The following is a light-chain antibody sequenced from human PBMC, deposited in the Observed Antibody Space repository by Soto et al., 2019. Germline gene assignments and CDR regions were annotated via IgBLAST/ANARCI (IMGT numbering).Light chain of an antibody. CDR1: HSVSSSY. V-gene: IGKV3-20*01. J-gene: IGKJ2*01. CDR2: GAS. CDR3: QQYGSSPLYT. Sequence: EIVLTQSPGTLSLSPGERATLSCRASHSVSSSYLAWYQKKPGQAPRLLIHGASSRAPGIPDRFNGSGSGTDFTLTISRLEPDDFAVYYCQQYGSSPLYTFGQGTKLEIK.